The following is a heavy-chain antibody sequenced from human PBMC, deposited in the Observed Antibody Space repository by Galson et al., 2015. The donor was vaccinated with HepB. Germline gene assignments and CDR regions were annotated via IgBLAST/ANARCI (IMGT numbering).Heavy chain of an antibody. CDR3: AKDMLRPYDSSGSYFKGAFDI. CDR1: GFTFDDYA. J-gene: IGHJ3*02. V-gene: IGHV3-9*01. D-gene: IGHD3-22*01. Sequence: SLRLSCAASGFTFDDYAMHWVRQAPGKGLEWVSGVSWNSGGIGYADSVKGRFTISRDNAKNSLYLQMNSLGAEDTALYYCAKDMLRPYDSSGSYFKGAFDIWGQGTMVTVSS. CDR2: VSWNSGGI.